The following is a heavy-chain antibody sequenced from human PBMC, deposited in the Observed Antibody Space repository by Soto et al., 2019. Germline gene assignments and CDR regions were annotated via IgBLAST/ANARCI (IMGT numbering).Heavy chain of an antibody. V-gene: IGHV1-2*04. J-gene: IGHJ4*02. D-gene: IGHD2-21*02. CDR2: INPNSGGT. CDR3: ARSPRATKNYCGGDCYLFDY. Sequence: QVQLVQSGAEVKKPGASVKVSCKASGYTFTGYYMHWVRQAPGQGLEWMGWINPNSGGTNYAQKCQGWVTMTRDTSISTAYMELSRLRSDDTAVYYCARSPRATKNYCGGDCYLFDYWGQGTLVTVSS. CDR1: GYTFTGYY.